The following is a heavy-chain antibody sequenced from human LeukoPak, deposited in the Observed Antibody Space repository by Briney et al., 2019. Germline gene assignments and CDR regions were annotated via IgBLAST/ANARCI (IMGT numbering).Heavy chain of an antibody. CDR2: IYPGDSDS. J-gene: IGHJ4*02. D-gene: IGHD6-13*01. Sequence: GESLKISCKGSGYSFTNYWIGWVRQMPGKGLEWMGIIYPGDSDSRSSPSFQAQVSISADKSINTAYLQWSSPKASDTAMYYCARLSVIAADGTHYFDYWGQGTLVTVSS. V-gene: IGHV5-51*01. CDR3: ARLSVIAADGTHYFDY. CDR1: GYSFTNYW.